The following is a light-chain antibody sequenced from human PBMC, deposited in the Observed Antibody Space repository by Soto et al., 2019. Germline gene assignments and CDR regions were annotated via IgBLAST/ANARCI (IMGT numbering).Light chain of an antibody. Sequence: EIVLTQSPGTLSLSPGERATLSCRASQSVSSSYLAWYQQKPGQAPRLLIYGASSRATGNPDRFSGSGSGTDFTLTISSLEAEDFAVYYCQQYGISPRTFGQGTKVEIK. CDR1: QSVSSSY. CDR3: QQYGISPRT. J-gene: IGKJ1*01. CDR2: GAS. V-gene: IGKV3-20*01.